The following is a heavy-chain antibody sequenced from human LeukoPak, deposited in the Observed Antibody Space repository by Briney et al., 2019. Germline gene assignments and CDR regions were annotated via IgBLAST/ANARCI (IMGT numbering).Heavy chain of an antibody. CDR1: GFTFSSYG. CDR3: AKENSVAAGYYFDY. V-gene: IGHV3-30*18. J-gene: IGHJ4*02. Sequence: QPGGSLRLSCAASGFTFSSYGMHWVRQAPGKGLEWVAVISYDGSNKYYADSVKGRFTISRDNSKNTLYLQMNSLRAEDTAVYYCAKENSVAAGYYFDYWGQGTLVTVSS. D-gene: IGHD6-19*01. CDR2: ISYDGSNK.